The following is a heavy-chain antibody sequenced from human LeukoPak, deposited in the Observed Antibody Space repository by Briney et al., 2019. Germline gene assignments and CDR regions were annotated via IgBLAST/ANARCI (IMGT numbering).Heavy chain of an antibody. J-gene: IGHJ5*02. CDR2: IYHSGST. CDR3: ARMIVENWFDP. CDR1: GYSISSGYY. D-gene: IGHD3-22*01. V-gene: IGHV4-38-2*01. Sequence: PSETLSLTCAVSGYSISSGYYWGCIRQPPGKRLEWIGSIYHSGSTYHNPSLKSRVTISVDTSKNQFSLKLSAVSAADTAVYYCARMIVENWFDPWGQGTLVTVSS.